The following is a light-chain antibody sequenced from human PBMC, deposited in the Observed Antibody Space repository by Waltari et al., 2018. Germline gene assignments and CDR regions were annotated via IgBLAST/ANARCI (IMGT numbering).Light chain of an antibody. Sequence: QSVLTQSPSASGTPGQRVTISCSGSSSNIGSNTVNWYQQLPGTAPKLLIYSDNQRPSGVPARVPGSKSGTSASLAISGLHSEDEADYYCAAWDDSLNGPVFGGGTKLTVL. CDR2: SDN. CDR1: SSNIGSNT. CDR3: AAWDDSLNGPV. J-gene: IGLJ3*02. V-gene: IGLV1-44*01.